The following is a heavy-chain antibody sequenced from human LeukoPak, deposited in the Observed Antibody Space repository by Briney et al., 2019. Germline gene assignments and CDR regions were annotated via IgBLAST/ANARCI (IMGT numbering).Heavy chain of an antibody. CDR2: IYFAGST. CDR1: NGSINNYY. Sequence: SETLSLTCTVSNGSINNYYWSWLRQPAGKGLEWIGRIYFAGSTNYNVSLRSRVTMSVDTSRNQFSLKLTSVTAADTAVYYCARDTHFLRPVVAGLYDHWGQGTLVTVSS. D-gene: IGHD6-19*01. CDR3: ARDTHFLRPVVAGLYDH. V-gene: IGHV4-4*07. J-gene: IGHJ4*02.